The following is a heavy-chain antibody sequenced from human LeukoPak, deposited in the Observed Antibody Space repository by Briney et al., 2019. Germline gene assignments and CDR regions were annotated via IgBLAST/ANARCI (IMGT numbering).Heavy chain of an antibody. CDR1: GYTFTSYG. Sequence: ASVKVSCKASGYTFTSYGISWVRQAPGQGLEWMGWISAYNGNTNYAQKLQGRVTMTTDTSTSTAYMELRSLRSDDTAVYYCAMIVGSMAAAGTIVFDYWGQGTLVTVSS. CDR3: AMIVGSMAAAGTIVFDY. CDR2: ISAYNGNT. J-gene: IGHJ4*02. V-gene: IGHV1-18*01. D-gene: IGHD6-13*01.